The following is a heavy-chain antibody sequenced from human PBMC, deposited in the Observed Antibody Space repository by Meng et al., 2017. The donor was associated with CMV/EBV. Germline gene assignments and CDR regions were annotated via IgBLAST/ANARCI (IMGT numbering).Heavy chain of an antibody. J-gene: IGHJ4*02. Sequence: SETLSLTCAVYGGSCSGYYWGWISQPPGEGLEWVGEINHSGSTNYNPSLKRRVTISVDTSKNQFSLKLSSVTAAYTAVYDCARTRDSSGYYIDYWGQGTPVTVSS. V-gene: IGHV4-34*01. D-gene: IGHD3-22*01. CDR3: ARTRDSSGYYIDY. CDR1: GGSCSGYY. CDR2: INHSGST.